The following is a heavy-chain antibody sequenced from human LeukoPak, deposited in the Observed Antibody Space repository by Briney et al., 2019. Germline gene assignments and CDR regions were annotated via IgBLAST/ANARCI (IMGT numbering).Heavy chain of an antibody. CDR2: IYYSGST. V-gene: IGHV4-59*01. Sequence: SETLSLTCTVSGGSISSYYWSWIRQPPGRGLEWIGYIYYSGSTNYNPSLKSRVTISVDTSKNQFSLKLSSVTAADTAVYYCASLICGGDCPIWGQGTLVTVSS. J-gene: IGHJ4*02. CDR3: ASLICGGDCPI. D-gene: IGHD2-21*01. CDR1: GGSISSYY.